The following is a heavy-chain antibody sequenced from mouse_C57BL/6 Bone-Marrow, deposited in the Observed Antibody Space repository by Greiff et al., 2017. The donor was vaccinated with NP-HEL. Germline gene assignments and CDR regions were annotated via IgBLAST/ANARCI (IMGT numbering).Heavy chain of an antibody. J-gene: IGHJ2*01. CDR3: ARDYYGSRRNYFDY. D-gene: IGHD1-1*01. CDR1: GFNIKDYY. CDR2: IDPEDGET. Sequence: DVKLQESGAELVKPGASVKLPCTASGFNIKDYYMHWVKQRTEQGLEWIGRIDPEDGETKYAPKFKGKATITADTSSNTAYLQLSSLTSEDTAVYYCARDYYGSRRNYFDYWGQGTTLTVSS. V-gene: IGHV14-2*01.